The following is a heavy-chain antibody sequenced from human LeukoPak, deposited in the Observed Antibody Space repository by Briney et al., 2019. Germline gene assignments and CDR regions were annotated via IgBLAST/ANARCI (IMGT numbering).Heavy chain of an antibody. J-gene: IGHJ6*02. Sequence: VKVSCKASGYTFTGYYMHWVRQAPGQGLEWMGWINPNSGGTNYAQKFQGRVTMTRDTSISTAYMELSRLRSDDTAVYYCAREGGNDIVLMVYATLGRYYYGMDVWGQGTTVTVSS. D-gene: IGHD2-8*01. CDR3: AREGGNDIVLMVYATLGRYYYGMDV. CDR2: INPNSGGT. CDR1: GYTFTGYY. V-gene: IGHV1-2*02.